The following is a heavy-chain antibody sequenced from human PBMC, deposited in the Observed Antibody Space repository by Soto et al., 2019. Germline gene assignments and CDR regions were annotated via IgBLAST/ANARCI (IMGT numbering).Heavy chain of an antibody. CDR1: GGSISGYY. CDR3: ARHSNEYRKSLDS. Sequence: QLQLQESGPGLIKPSETLSLSSPVSGGSISGYYWSWLRQPPGKGLEWIAFIHYTGSSNSNPSLKSRVTISVDTSKNQFSLKLCSVTAADTAVYYCARHSNEYRKSLDSWGQGTLVTVSS. J-gene: IGHJ5*02. CDR2: IHYTGSS. V-gene: IGHV4-59*08. D-gene: IGHD5-18*01.